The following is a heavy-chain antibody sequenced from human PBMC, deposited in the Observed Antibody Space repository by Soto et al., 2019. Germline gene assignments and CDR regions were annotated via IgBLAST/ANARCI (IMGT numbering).Heavy chain of an antibody. Sequence: PSETLSLTCAVSGGSIISSNWWSWVRHPPGKGLEWIGEIYHSGSTNYNPSLKSRVTISVDKSKNQFSLKLSSVTAADTAVYYCARDKRDLRFLEWSYYFDYWGQGTLVT. CDR1: GGSIISSNW. CDR2: IYHSGST. CDR3: ARDKRDLRFLEWSYYFDY. D-gene: IGHD3-3*01. J-gene: IGHJ4*02. V-gene: IGHV4-4*02.